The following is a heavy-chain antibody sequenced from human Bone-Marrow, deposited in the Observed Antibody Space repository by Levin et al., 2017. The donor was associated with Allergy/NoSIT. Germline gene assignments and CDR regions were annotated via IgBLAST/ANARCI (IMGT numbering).Heavy chain of an antibody. D-gene: IGHD6-13*01. V-gene: IGHV3-9*01. CDR1: GFPLDDYA. CDR2: ISWNSGNR. J-gene: IGHJ6*02. Sequence: PGGSLRLSCKASGFPLDDYAMHWVRQVPGKGLEWVAGISWNSGNRGYAESVKGRFTISRDNAENSLYLQMNSLRVEDTAVYFCSRNPGVAPTGSYKYYYGMDVWGQGTTVTVSS. CDR3: SRNPGVAPTGSYKYYYGMDV.